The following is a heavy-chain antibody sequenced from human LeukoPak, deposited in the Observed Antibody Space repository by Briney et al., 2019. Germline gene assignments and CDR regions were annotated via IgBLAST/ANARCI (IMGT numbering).Heavy chain of an antibody. CDR2: IYYSGST. J-gene: IGHJ4*02. Sequence: SETLSLTCTVSGASVNSGAFFWTWIRQPPGKGLEWIGYIYYSGSTNYNPSLKSRVTISVDTSKNQFSLKLSSVTAADTAVYYCARAPRERGYFDYWGQGTLVTVSS. CDR3: ARAPRERGYFDY. CDR1: GASVNSGAFF. D-gene: IGHD1-1*01. V-gene: IGHV4-61*08.